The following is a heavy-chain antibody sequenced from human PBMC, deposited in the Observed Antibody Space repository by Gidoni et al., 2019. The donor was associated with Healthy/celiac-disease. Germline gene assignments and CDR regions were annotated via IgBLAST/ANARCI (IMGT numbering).Heavy chain of an antibody. J-gene: IGHJ4*02. CDR1: GGSFSGYY. CDR2: INHSGST. CDR3: AQRRRYQLRNLYFDY. Sequence: QVQLQQWGAGLLKPSETLSLTCAVYGGSFSGYYWSWIRQPPGKGPEWIGEINHSGSTNYNPSLKSRVTISVDTSKNQFSLKLSSVTAADTAVYYCAQRRRYQLRNLYFDYWGQGTLVTVSS. V-gene: IGHV4-34*01. D-gene: IGHD2-2*01.